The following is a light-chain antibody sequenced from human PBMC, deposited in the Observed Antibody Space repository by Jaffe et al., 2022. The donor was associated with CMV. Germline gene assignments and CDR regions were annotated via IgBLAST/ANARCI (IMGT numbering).Light chain of an antibody. CDR2: KGS. J-gene: IGKJ1*01. CDR1: QGVSDR. CDR3: QQYYDYPYM. V-gene: IGKV1-5*03. Sequence: DIQMTQSPSTLSASVGDRVTITCRASQGVSDRLAWYQQKPGNAPKLLIYKGSTLDSGVPSRFSGSGSGTEFTLTISSLQPDDFAIYTCQQYYDYPYMFGQGTKVEIK.